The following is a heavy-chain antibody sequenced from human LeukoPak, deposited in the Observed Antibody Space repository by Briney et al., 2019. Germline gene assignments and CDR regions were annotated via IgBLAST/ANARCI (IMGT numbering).Heavy chain of an antibody. CDR2: ISGNSGNT. D-gene: IGHD6-13*01. V-gene: IGHV3-23*01. CDR1: GFTFSSYA. J-gene: IGHJ4*02. CDR3: AKPARVGAVDY. Sequence: GGSLRLSCAASGFTFSSYAMSWVRQAPGMGLEWVSAISGNSGNTRYADSVKGRFTISRDNSKNTLYLQMNSLRAEDTAIYYCAKPARVGAVDYWGQGTLVTVSS.